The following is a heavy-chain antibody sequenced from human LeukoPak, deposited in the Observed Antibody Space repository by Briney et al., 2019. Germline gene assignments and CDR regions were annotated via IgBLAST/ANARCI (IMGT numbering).Heavy chain of an antibody. D-gene: IGHD3-22*01. CDR3: ARDMYYYDSSGQNGGFDY. V-gene: IGHV3-30*04. Sequence: PRGSLRLSCAASGFTFSSYAMHWVRQAPGKGLEWVAVISYDGSNKYYADSVKGRFTISRDNSKNTLYLQMNSLRAEDTAVYYCARDMYYYDSSGQNGGFDYWGQGTLVTVSS. J-gene: IGHJ4*02. CDR2: ISYDGSNK. CDR1: GFTFSSYA.